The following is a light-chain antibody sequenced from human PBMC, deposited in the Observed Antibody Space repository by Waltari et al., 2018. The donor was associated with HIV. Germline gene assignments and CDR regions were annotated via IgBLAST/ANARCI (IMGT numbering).Light chain of an antibody. V-gene: IGLV2-14*03. J-gene: IGLJ2*01. CDR1: SDDIGLYNF. Sequence: QSALTQPASVSGSPGQSITISCTGSSDDIGLYNFVSWYQKHPAKAPQLLIYGNVNRPSGVSYRFSGSKSDNTASLTISGLQAEDEADYYCSSFATSDTLLFGGGTKLTVL. CDR2: GNV. CDR3: SSFATSDTLL.